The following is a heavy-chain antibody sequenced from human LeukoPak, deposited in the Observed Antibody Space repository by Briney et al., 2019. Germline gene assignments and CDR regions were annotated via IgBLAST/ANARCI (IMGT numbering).Heavy chain of an antibody. V-gene: IGHV4-4*07. CDR2: IYTSGST. D-gene: IGHD2-2*01. CDR1: GGSISSYY. Sequence: PSETLSLTCTVSGGSISSYYWSWIRQPPGKGLEWIGRIYTSGSTNYNPSLKSRVTISVDTSKNQFSLKLSSVTAADTAVYYCARAQGYCSSTSCSVSMDVWGKGTTVTISS. J-gene: IGHJ6*04. CDR3: ARAQGYCSSTSCSVSMDV.